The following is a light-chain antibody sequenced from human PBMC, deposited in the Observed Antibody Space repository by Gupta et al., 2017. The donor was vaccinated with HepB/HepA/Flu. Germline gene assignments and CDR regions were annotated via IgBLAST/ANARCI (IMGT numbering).Light chain of an antibody. CDR1: QDIRND. CDR2: GAS. CDR3: RQYEDDGWT. V-gene: IGKV1-6*01. Sequence: AIQMTQSPSSLSASVVDTVTITCRASQDIRNDLGWYQQRPGKAPKALIYGASNLKSEVPSRFSGSGSGTEFTLTISSLQPEAFGTYYCRQYEDDGWTFGQGTKVETK. J-gene: IGKJ1*01.